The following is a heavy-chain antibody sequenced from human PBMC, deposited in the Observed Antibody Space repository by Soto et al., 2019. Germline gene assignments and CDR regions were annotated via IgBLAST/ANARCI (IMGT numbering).Heavy chain of an antibody. CDR3: AHKGDGYRGFKY. J-gene: IGHJ4*02. V-gene: IGHV2-5*02. Sequence: QITLKESGPTLVKPTQTLTLTCTLSGFSLFTSGVGVGWIRQPPGEALEWLALIYWDDDKRYSPILRSRLTITNDTSKNQVVLTVATMAPVDTATYYCAHKGDGYRGFKYWGQGTLVTVSS. D-gene: IGHD5-12*01. CDR2: IYWDDDK. CDR1: GFSLFTSGVG.